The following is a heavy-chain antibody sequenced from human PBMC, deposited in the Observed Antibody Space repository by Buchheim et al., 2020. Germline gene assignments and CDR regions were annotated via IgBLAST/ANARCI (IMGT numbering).Heavy chain of an antibody. D-gene: IGHD3-10*01. V-gene: IGHV3-23*01. J-gene: IGHJ4*02. CDR1: GFTFSSYA. CDR3: AKDVYGSGSFIAGFDY. CDR2: ISGSGGST. Sequence: EVQLLESGGGLVQPGGSLRLSCAASGFTFSSYAMSWVRQAPGKGLEWVSAISGSGGSTYYPDSVKGRFTIPRDNSKNTLYLQMNSLRAEDTAVYYCAKDVYGSGSFIAGFDYWGQGTL.